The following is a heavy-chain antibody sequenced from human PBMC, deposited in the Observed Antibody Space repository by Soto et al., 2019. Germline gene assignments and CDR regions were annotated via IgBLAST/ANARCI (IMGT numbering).Heavy chain of an antibody. CDR2: IYYSGST. D-gene: IGHD2-15*01. J-gene: IGHJ4*02. CDR1: GGSISSYY. Sequence: LSLTCTVSGGSISSYYWSWIRQPPGKGLEWIGYIYYSGSTNYNPSLKSRVTISVDTSKNQFSLKLSSVTAADTAVYYCARTGLNCSGGSCFWFDYWGQGTLVTVSS. CDR3: ARTGLNCSGGSCFWFDY. V-gene: IGHV4-59*01.